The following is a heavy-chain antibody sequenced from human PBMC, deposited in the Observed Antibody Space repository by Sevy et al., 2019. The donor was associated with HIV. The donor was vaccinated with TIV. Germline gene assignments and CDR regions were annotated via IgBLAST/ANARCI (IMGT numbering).Heavy chain of an antibody. J-gene: IGHJ4*02. V-gene: IGHV4-59*01. CDR3: ASLILDYYGSGSYYNGNDY. CDR1: GGSISSYY. Sequence: SETLSLTCTVSGGSISSYYWSWIRQPPGKGLEWIGYIYYSGSTNYNPSLKSRVTISVDTSKNQFCLKLSSVTAADTAVYYCASLILDYYGSGSYYNGNDYWGQGTLVTVSS. D-gene: IGHD3-10*01. CDR2: IYYSGST.